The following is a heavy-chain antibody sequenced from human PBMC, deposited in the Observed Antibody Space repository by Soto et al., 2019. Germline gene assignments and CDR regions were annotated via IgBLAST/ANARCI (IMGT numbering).Heavy chain of an antibody. D-gene: IGHD2-15*01. Sequence: QVQLQESGPGLVKPSETLSLTCTVSGGSMSSYYWSYIRQPAGKGLEWIGRIYMSGITDYNPSLKSRVTMSVDTSKNQFSLPLSSVTAADTAVYYCARTAAKLPTPFDYWGQGTLVTVSS. CDR1: GGSMSSYY. V-gene: IGHV4-4*07. CDR2: IYMSGIT. J-gene: IGHJ4*02. CDR3: ARTAAKLPTPFDY.